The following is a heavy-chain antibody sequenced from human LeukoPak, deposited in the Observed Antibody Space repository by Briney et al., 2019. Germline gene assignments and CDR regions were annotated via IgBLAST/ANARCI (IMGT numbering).Heavy chain of an antibody. CDR1: GGTFSSYA. J-gene: IGHJ4*02. V-gene: IGHV1-69*01. CDR3: ASRLYCSNTRCRNFPFAY. CDR2: IIPIFGTA. D-gene: IGHD2-2*01. Sequence: SVKVSCKASGGTFSSYAINWVRQAPGQGLEWMGGIIPIFGTANYAQKFQYRVTITADESTSTAYMELSSLRSEYTAIYYCASRLYCSNTRCRNFPFAYWGQGTLVTVSS.